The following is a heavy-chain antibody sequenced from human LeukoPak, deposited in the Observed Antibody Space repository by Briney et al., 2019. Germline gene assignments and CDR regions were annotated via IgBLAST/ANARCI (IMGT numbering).Heavy chain of an antibody. CDR1: GGSISSYY. V-gene: IGHV4-59*06. Sequence: SETLSLTCTVSGGSISSYYWSWIRQPPGKGLEWIGYIYYSGSTYYNPSLKSRVTISVDTSKNQFSLKLSSVTAADTAVYYCARTSSNGDYWGIDYWGQGTLVTVSS. CDR3: ARTSSNGDYWGIDY. J-gene: IGHJ4*02. D-gene: IGHD4-17*01. CDR2: IYYSGST.